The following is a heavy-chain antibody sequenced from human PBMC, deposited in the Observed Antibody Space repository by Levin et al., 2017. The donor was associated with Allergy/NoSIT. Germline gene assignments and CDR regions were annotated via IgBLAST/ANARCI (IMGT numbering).Heavy chain of an antibody. Sequence: GESLKISCKASGYTFTSYYIHWVRQAPGKGLEWMGIINPSADSTSYAQKFQGRVAMPRDTSTSTVYMELNSLRSEDTAVYYCARGANIVGATVFDYWGQGTLVTVSS. V-gene: IGHV1-46*01. CDR1: GYTFTSYY. CDR2: INPSADST. CDR3: ARGANIVGATVFDY. D-gene: IGHD1-26*01. J-gene: IGHJ4*02.